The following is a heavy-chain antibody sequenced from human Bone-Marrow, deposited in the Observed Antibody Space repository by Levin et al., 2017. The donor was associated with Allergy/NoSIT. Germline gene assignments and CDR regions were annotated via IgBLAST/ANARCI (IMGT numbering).Heavy chain of an antibody. D-gene: IGHD2-2*01. CDR2: INPNSGGT. V-gene: IGHV1-2*06. J-gene: IGHJ4*02. CDR3: ARVPKDCSSTSCYLRSDY. Sequence: ASVKVSCKASGYTFTGYYMHWVRQAPGQGLEWMGRINPNSGGTNYAQKFQGRVTMTRDTSISTAYMELSRLRSDDTAVYYCARVPKDCSSTSCYLRSDYWGQGTLVTVSS. CDR1: GYTFTGYY.